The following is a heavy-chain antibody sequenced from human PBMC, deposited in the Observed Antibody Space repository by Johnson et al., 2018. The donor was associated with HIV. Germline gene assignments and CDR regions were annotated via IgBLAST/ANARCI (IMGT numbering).Heavy chain of an antibody. D-gene: IGHD6-13*01. V-gene: IGHV3-30*04. Sequence: QVQLVESGGGVVQPGRSLRLSCAASGFTFSSYAMHWVRQAPGKGLEWVAVISYDGSNKYYADSVKGRFTISRDNSKNTLYLQMNSLRAEDTAVYYCAAWDSSREYAFDIWGQGTMVTVSS. CDR3: AAWDSSREYAFDI. CDR1: GFTFSSYA. J-gene: IGHJ3*02. CDR2: ISYDGSNK.